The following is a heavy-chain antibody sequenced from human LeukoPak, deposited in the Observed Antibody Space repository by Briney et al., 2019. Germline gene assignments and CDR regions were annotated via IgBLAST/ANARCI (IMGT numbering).Heavy chain of an antibody. CDR3: AKDKIAVAGYFDY. CDR2: ISWNSGSI. J-gene: IGHJ4*02. D-gene: IGHD6-19*01. V-gene: IGHV3-9*01. Sequence: GRCLRLSCAASGFTFYEYAMHCVRQAPGKGLEWVSGISWNSGSIGYADSVKGRFTISRDNAKNSLYLQMNSLRAEDTALYYCAKDKIAVAGYFDYWGQGTLVTVSS. CDR1: GFTFYEYA.